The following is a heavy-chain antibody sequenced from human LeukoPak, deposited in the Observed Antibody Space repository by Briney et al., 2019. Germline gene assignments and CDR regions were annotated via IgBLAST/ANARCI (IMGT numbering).Heavy chain of an antibody. V-gene: IGHV4-34*01. CDR1: GGSFSGYY. J-gene: IGHJ4*02. CDR2: INHSGST. CDR3: ARDTYYYDSYGRRFDY. Sequence: SETLSLTCAVYGGSFSGYYWSWIRQPPGKGLEWIGEINHSGSTNYNPSLKSRVTISVDTSKNQFSLKLSSVTAADTAVYYCARDTYYYDSYGRRFDYWGQGTLVTVSS. D-gene: IGHD3-22*01.